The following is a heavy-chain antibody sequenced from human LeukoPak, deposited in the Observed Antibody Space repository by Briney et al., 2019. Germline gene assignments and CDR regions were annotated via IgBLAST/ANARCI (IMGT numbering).Heavy chain of an antibody. V-gene: IGHV1-69*01. CDR2: IIPIFGTA. Sequence: GSSVKVSCKASGGTFSSYAISWVRQAPGQGLEWMGGIIPIFGTANYAQKFQGRVTITADEPMSTAYMELSSLRSEDTAVYYCARGGGDIVVVPAAIAPFDYWGQGTLVTVSS. D-gene: IGHD2-2*02. CDR3: ARGGGDIVVVPAAIAPFDY. J-gene: IGHJ4*02. CDR1: GGTFSSYA.